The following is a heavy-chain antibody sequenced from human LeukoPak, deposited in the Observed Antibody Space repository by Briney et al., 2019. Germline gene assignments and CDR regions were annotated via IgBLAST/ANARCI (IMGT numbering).Heavy chain of an antibody. CDR3: AKSSVVVPFDY. Sequence: GGSLRLSCAASGFTFSSYAMSWVRQAPGKGLEWVSVIYSGGTIYYADSVKGRFTISRDNSKNTLYLQMNSLRVEDTAVYYCAKSSVVVPFDYWGQGTLVTVSS. D-gene: IGHD2-15*01. J-gene: IGHJ4*02. CDR2: IYSGGTI. CDR1: GFTFSSYA. V-gene: IGHV3-66*01.